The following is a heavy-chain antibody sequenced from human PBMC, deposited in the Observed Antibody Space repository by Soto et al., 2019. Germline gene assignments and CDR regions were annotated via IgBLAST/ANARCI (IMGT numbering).Heavy chain of an antibody. V-gene: IGHV3-23*01. J-gene: IGHJ4*02. CDR2: ISGSGGST. CDR1: GFTFTSYA. D-gene: IGHD3-10*01. CDR3: AKDYYGSGSYYFDY. Sequence: PGGSLRLSCAASGFTFTSYAMSWVRQAPGKGLEWVSAISGSGGSTYYADSVKGRFTISRDNSKNTLYLQMNSLRAEDTAVYYCAKDYYGSGSYYFDYWGQGTLVTVSS.